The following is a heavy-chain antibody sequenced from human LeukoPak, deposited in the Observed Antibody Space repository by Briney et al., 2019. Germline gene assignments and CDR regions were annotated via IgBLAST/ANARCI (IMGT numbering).Heavy chain of an antibody. D-gene: IGHD2-2*01. CDR1: GGSFGGYY. J-gene: IGHJ5*02. CDR2: INHSGST. CDR3: ARLASAMAKGASVVVPAAS. V-gene: IGHV4-34*01. Sequence: SSETLSLTCAVYGGSFGGYYWSWIRQPPGKGLEWIGEINHSGSTNYNPSLKSRVTISVDTSKNQFSLKLSSVTAADTAVYYCARLASAMAKGASVVVPAASWGQGTLVTVSS.